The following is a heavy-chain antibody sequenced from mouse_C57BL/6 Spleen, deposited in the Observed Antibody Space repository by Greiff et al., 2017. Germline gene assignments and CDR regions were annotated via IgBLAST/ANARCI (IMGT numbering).Heavy chain of an antibody. J-gene: IGHJ3*01. V-gene: IGHV1-55*01. CDR1: GYTFTSYW. Sequence: QVQLQQPGAELVKPGASVKMSCKASGYTFTSYWITWVKQRPGQGLEWIGDIYPGSGSTNYNEKFKSKATLTVDTSSSTAYMQLSSLTSEDSAVYYCARSVATRTWFAYWGQGTLVTVSA. CDR3: ARSVATRTWFAY. CDR2: IYPGSGST. D-gene: IGHD1-1*01.